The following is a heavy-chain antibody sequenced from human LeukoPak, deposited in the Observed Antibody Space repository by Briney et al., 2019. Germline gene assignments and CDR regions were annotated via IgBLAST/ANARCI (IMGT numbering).Heavy chain of an antibody. V-gene: IGHV4-59*01. D-gene: IGHD6-13*01. CDR2: IYYSGST. CDR3: ARRLEAAGYYYYMDV. Sequence: SETLSLTCTVSGGSISSYYWSWIRQPPGKGLEWIGYIYYSGSTNYKPSLKSRVTISVDTSKNQFSLKLSSVTAADTAVYYCARRLEAAGYYYYMDVWGKGTTVTVSS. CDR1: GGSISSYY. J-gene: IGHJ6*03.